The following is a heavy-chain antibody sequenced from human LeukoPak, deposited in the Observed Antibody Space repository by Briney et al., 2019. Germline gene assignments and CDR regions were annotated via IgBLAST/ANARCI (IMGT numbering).Heavy chain of an antibody. V-gene: IGHV3-30-3*01. CDR3: ARGGGLDV. J-gene: IGHJ6*02. D-gene: IGHD3-16*01. Sequence: GGSLRLSCAASGFTFSSYAMHWVRQAPGKGLEWVAVISYDGSNKYYADSVKGRFTISRDNAKNSLYLQMSNLRAEDTAVYFCARGGGLDVWGQGATVTVSS. CDR1: GFTFSSYA. CDR2: ISYDGSNK.